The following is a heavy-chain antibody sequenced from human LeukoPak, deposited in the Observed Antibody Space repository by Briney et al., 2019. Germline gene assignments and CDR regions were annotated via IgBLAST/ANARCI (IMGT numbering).Heavy chain of an antibody. J-gene: IGHJ4*02. CDR3: ARDVVAAPGTWDY. V-gene: IGHV4-59*12. Sequence: MASETLSLTCTFYGGSFSSYYWSWIRQPPGKGLEWIGYIYYSGSTNYNPSLKSRVTMSVDTSKNQFSLKLSSVTAADTAVYYCARDVVAAPGTWDYWGQGTLVTVSS. CDR1: GGSFSSYY. D-gene: IGHD6-13*01. CDR2: IYYSGST.